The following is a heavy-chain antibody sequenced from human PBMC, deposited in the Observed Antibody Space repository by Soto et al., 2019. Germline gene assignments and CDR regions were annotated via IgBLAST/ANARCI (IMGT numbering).Heavy chain of an antibody. CDR3: ARDTASKYSDSNSYYPHFDS. CDR2: IYYPGGT. J-gene: IGHJ5*01. CDR1: GDSLNTDYY. Sequence: SETLSLTCTASGDSLNTDYYWSWIRQPPGKGLECIGHIYYPGGTFYSPSLKSRLALSVDTSKNQFSLSLSSVTAADTAVYYCARDTASKYSDSNSYYPHFDSWGQGALVTFSS. D-gene: IGHD3-22*01. V-gene: IGHV4-30-4*01.